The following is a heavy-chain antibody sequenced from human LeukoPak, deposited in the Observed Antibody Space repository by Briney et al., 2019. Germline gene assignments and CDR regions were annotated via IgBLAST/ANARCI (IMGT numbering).Heavy chain of an antibody. CDR3: ARQEGVAAAGTDLRYYYGMDV. V-gene: IGHV3-48*04. J-gene: IGHJ6*02. CDR2: ISSSSSTI. D-gene: IGHD6-13*01. Sequence: GGSLRLSCAASGFTFSSYSMNWVRQAPGKGLEWVSYISSSSSTIYYADSVKGRFTISRDNAQNSLYLQMNSLRAEDTAVYYCARQEGVAAAGTDLRYYYGMDVWGQGTTVTVSS. CDR1: GFTFSSYS.